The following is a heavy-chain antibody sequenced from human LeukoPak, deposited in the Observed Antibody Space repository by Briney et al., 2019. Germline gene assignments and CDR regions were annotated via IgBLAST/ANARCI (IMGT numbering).Heavy chain of an antibody. CDR2: IWYDGSNK. D-gene: IGHD1-26*01. J-gene: IGHJ6*02. CDR3: ARDRGSGSYYSYYGMDV. Sequence: PGGSLRLSCAASGFTFSSYGMHWVRQAPGKGLEWVAVIWYDGSNKYYADSVKGRFTISRDNSKNTLYLQMNSLRAEDTAVYYCARDRGSGSYYSYYGMDVWGQGTTVTVSS. CDR1: GFTFSSYG. V-gene: IGHV3-33*01.